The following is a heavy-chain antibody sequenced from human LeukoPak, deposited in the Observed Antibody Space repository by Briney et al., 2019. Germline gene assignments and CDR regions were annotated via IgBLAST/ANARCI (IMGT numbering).Heavy chain of an antibody. CDR3: AREGCTSTSCFSDAFDI. CDR1: GFTVSSNY. Sequence: SGGSLRLSCAASGFTVSSNYMNWVRQAPGKGLEWVSVIYSGGSTYYADSVKGRFTISRDNSKNTLYLQMNSLRAEDTAVYYWAREGCTSTSCFSDAFDIWGQGTMVTVSS. CDR2: IYSGGST. V-gene: IGHV3-53*01. J-gene: IGHJ3*02. D-gene: IGHD2-2*01.